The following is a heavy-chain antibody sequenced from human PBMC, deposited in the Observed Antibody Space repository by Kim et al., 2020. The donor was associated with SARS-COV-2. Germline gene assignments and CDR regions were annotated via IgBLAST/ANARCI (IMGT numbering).Heavy chain of an antibody. CDR1: GFTFSSYG. CDR2: IWYDGSNK. J-gene: IGHJ2*01. CDR3: ARDRTNCTNGVCYPHWYFDV. Sequence: GGSLRLSCAASGFTFSSYGMHWVRQAPGKGLEWVAVIWYDGSNKYYADSVKGRFTISRDNSKNTLYLQMNSLRAEDTAVYYCARDRTNCTNGVCYPHWYFDVWGRGTLVTVSS. V-gene: IGHV3-33*01. D-gene: IGHD2-8*01.